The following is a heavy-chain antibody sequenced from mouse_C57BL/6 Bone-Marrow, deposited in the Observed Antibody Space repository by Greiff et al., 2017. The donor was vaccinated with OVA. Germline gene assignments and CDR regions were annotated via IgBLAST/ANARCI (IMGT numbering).Heavy chain of an antibody. J-gene: IGHJ4*01. CDR3: ARAWLPCAMDY. V-gene: IGHV3-1*01. CDR1: GYSITSGYD. Sequence: EVQLQQSGPGMVKPSQSLSLTCTVTGYSITSGYDWHWIRHFPGNKLEWLGYISYSGSTNYNPSLQSRISITHDTSKNHFFLKLNSVTTEDTTTYYGARAWLPCAMDYWGKGTSVTVSS. D-gene: IGHD2-2*01. CDR2: ISYSGST.